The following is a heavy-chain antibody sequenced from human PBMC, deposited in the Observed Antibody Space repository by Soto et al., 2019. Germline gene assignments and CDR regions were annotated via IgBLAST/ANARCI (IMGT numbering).Heavy chain of an antibody. V-gene: IGHV2-5*02. CDR3: AHRVLRTVFGLVTTTAIYFDF. CDR1: GFSLTTSGVG. Sequence: QITLNESGPTQVKPRQTLTLTCTFSGFSLTTSGVGVGWIRQSPVKAPERLALIYWDDDKRYSPSLKSRLTITKDTSKNQVVLTMADLDPADTAIYYCAHRVLRTVFGLVTTTAIYFDFWGQGTPVAVSS. D-gene: IGHD3-3*01. CDR2: IYWDDDK. J-gene: IGHJ4*02.